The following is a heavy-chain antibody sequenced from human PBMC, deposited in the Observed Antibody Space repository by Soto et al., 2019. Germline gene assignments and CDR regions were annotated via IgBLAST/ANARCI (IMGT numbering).Heavy chain of an antibody. CDR2: INPSGGST. Sequence: VKVSCKASGYTFTSYYMHWVRQAPGQGLEWMGIINPSGGSTSYAQKFQGRVTMTRDTSTSTVYMELSSLRSEDTAVYYCARGLLWFGELFGPNFDYWGQGTLVTVSS. CDR3: ARGLLWFGELFGPNFDY. CDR1: GYTFTSYY. D-gene: IGHD3-10*01. V-gene: IGHV1-46*01. J-gene: IGHJ4*02.